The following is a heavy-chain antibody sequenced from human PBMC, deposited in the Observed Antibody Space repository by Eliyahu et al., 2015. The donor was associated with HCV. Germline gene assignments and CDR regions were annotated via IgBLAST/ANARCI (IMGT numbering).Heavy chain of an antibody. D-gene: IGHD3-10*01. Sequence: EVQLVQSGAEVKKPGESLKISCKGSGYSFTSYWIGWVRQMPGKGLEWMGIIYPGDSDTRYSPSFQGQVTISADKSISTAYLQWSSLKASDTAMYYCARAQSNSGSGSYYLEDYWGQGTLVTVSS. V-gene: IGHV5-51*01. CDR1: GYSFTSYW. CDR2: IYPGDSDT. CDR3: ARAQSNSGSGSYYLEDY. J-gene: IGHJ4*02.